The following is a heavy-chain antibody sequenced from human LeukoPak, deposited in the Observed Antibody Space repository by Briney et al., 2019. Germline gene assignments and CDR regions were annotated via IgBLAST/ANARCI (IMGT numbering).Heavy chain of an antibody. J-gene: IGHJ6*03. D-gene: IGHD6-19*01. CDR1: GGSISSYY. V-gene: IGHV4-59*01. Sequence: SETLSLTCTVSGGSISSYYWSWIRQPPGKGLEWIGYIYYSGSTNYNPSLKSRVTISVDTSKNQFSLKLSSVTAADTAVYYCARDVAVAGTGVYYMDVWGKGTTVTISS. CDR2: IYYSGST. CDR3: ARDVAVAGTGVYYMDV.